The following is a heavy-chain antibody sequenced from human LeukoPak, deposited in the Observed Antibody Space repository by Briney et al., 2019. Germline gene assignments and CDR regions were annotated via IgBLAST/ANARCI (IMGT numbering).Heavy chain of an antibody. CDR1: GFTFSNAW. D-gene: IGHD3-10*01. V-gene: IGHV3-15*01. Sequence: GGSLRLSCAASGFTFSNAWMRWVRQAPGKGREWVGRIKGKTDSGTTDYAAPVKGRFTISRDDSKNTLYLQMNSLKTEDTAVYYCTSSGSYAYYYYYMDVWGKGTTVTVS. CDR2: IKGKTDSGTT. J-gene: IGHJ6*03. CDR3: TSSGSYAYYYYYMDV.